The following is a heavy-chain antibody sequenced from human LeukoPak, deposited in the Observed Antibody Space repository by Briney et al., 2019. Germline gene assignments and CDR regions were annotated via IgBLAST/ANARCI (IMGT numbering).Heavy chain of an antibody. Sequence: GGSLRLSCSASGFTFSSYAMHWVRQAPGKGLEYVSAISSNGDSTYYADSVKGRFTISRDNSKNTLYFQMSSLRAEDTAVYYCVEGDIVVVPGAFDIWGQGTMVTVSS. CDR3: VEGDIVVVPGAFDI. CDR1: GFTFSSYA. CDR2: ISSNGDST. J-gene: IGHJ3*02. D-gene: IGHD2-2*01. V-gene: IGHV3-64*05.